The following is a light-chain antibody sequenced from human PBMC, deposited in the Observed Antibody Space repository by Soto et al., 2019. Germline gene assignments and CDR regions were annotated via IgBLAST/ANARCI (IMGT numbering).Light chain of an antibody. CDR2: GAS. CDR3: QQYDNWLWT. CDR1: QSVSSN. V-gene: IGKV3-15*01. Sequence: ETVMTQFPATLSVSPGERATLSCRASQSVSSNLAWYQQKPGQAPRLLIYGASTRATGVPARFSGSESGTEFTLTISSLQSEDCAVYYCQQYDNWLWTFGQGTKVEVK. J-gene: IGKJ1*01.